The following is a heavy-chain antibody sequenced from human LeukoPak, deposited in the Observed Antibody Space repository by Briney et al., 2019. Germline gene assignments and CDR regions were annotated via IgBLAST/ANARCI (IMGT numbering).Heavy chain of an antibody. J-gene: IGHJ4*02. D-gene: IGHD6-19*01. V-gene: IGHV3-21*01. CDR3: ARLGSSGWYRYYFDY. Sequence: GGSLRLSCAASGFTFSNYWMSWVRQAPGKGLEWVSSISSSSSYIYYADSVKGRFTISRDNAKNSLYLQMNSLRAEDTAVYYCARLGSSGWYRYYFDYWGQGTLVTVSS. CDR1: GFTFSNYW. CDR2: ISSSSSYI.